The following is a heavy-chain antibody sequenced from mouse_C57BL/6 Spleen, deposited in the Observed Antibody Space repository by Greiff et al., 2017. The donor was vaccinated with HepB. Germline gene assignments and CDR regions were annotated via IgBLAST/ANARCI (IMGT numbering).Heavy chain of an antibody. V-gene: IGHV3-6*01. CDR1: GYSITSGYY. CDR3: AKEDLITTVVAHWYFDV. CDR2: ISYDGSN. D-gene: IGHD1-1*01. Sequence: EVKLQESGPGLVKPSQSLSLTCSVTGYSITSGYYWNWIRQFPGNKLEWMGYISYDGSNNYNPSLKNRISITRDTSKNQFFLKLNSVTTEDTATYYCAKEDLITTVVAHWYFDVWGTGTTVTVSS. J-gene: IGHJ1*03.